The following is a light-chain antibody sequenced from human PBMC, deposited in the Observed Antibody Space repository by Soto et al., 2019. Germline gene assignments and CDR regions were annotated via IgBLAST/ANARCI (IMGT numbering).Light chain of an antibody. CDR2: EVN. Sequence: QSALTPPASVSGSPGQSLTISCTGASSDIGSYDLVSWYQQNPGKTPRLIIYEVNKRPWGVSNRFSGSKSGNTASLTISGLQAEDEADYYCCSYTSSNTLVFGGGTQLTVL. V-gene: IGLV2-23*02. J-gene: IGLJ7*01. CDR1: SSDIGSYDL. CDR3: CSYTSSNTLV.